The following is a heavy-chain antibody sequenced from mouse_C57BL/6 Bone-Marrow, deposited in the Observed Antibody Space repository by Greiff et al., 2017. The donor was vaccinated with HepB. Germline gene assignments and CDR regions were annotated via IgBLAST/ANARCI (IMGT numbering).Heavy chain of an antibody. V-gene: IGHV2-3*01. Sequence: QVQLKQSGPGLVAPSQSLSITCTVSGFSFTSYGVSWVRQPPGKGLEWLGVIWGDGSTNYHSALISRLSISKDNSKSQVFLKLNSLQTDDTATYYCAKPVDGSRTGGFAYWGQGTLVTVSA. CDR1: GFSFTSYG. D-gene: IGHD1-1*01. J-gene: IGHJ3*01. CDR3: AKPVDGSRTGGFAY. CDR2: IWGDGST.